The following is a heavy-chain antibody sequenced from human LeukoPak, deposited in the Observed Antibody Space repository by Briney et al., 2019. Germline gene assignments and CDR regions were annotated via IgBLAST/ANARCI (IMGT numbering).Heavy chain of an antibody. J-gene: IGHJ4*02. D-gene: IGHD2-2*01. Sequence: GGSLRLSCAASGFTFNNAWMSWVRQAPGKGLEWVGRIKSKTDGGTTDYAAPVKGRSTISRDDSKNTLYLRMNSLKIEDTAVYYCTTDQYSGTMTFDYWGQGALVTVSS. V-gene: IGHV3-15*01. CDR2: IKSKTDGGTT. CDR1: GFTFNNAW. CDR3: TTDQYSGTMTFDY.